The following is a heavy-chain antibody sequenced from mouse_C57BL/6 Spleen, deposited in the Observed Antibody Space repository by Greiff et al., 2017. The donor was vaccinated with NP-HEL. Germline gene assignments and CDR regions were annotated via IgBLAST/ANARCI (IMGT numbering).Heavy chain of an antibody. V-gene: IGHV1-54*01. Sequence: VQRVESGAELVRPGTSVKVSCKASGYAFTNYLIEWVKQRPGQGLEWIGVINPGSGGTNYNEKFKGKATLTADKSSSTAYMQLSSLTSEDSAVYFCARSYGNYDWFAYWGQGTLVTVSA. CDR1: GYAFTNYL. D-gene: IGHD2-1*01. J-gene: IGHJ3*01. CDR3: ARSYGNYDWFAY. CDR2: INPGSGGT.